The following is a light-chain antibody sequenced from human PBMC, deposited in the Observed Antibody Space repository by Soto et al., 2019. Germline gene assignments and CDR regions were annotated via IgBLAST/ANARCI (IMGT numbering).Light chain of an antibody. V-gene: IGLV2-14*01. Sequence: QSALTQPASVSGSPGQSITISCTGTSSDVGGYNYVSWYQQHPGKAPKLMIYDVSNRPSGVSNRFSGSKSGNTASLTISGLQVEEEADYYCSSYTRSILFGGGTKLTVL. CDR2: DVS. J-gene: IGLJ2*01. CDR1: SSDVGGYNY. CDR3: SSYTRSIL.